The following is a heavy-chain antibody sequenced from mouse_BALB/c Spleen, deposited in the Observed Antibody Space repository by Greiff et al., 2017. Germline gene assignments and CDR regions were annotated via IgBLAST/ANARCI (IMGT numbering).Heavy chain of an antibody. Sequence: EVKLMESGGGLVKPGGSLKLSCAASGFTFSSYAMSWVRQTPEKRLEWVASISSGGSTYYPDSVKGRFTISRDNARNILYLQMSSLRSEDTAMYYCARGRTPYFDYWGQGTTLTVSS. CDR1: GFTFSSYA. J-gene: IGHJ2*01. CDR3: ARGRTPYFDY. V-gene: IGHV5-6-5*01. CDR2: ISSGGST.